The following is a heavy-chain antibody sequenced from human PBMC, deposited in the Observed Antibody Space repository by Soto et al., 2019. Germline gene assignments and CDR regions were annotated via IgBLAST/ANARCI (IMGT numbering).Heavy chain of an antibody. V-gene: IGHV4-30-4*01. D-gene: IGHD3-22*01. CDR3: ARDVVEHYDSPIPFTDY. Sequence: PSETLSLTCTVPGGSISSGDYYWSWIRQPPGKGLEWIGYIYYSGSTYYNPSLKSRVTISVDTSKNQFSLKLSSVTAADTAVYYCARDVVEHYDSPIPFTDYWGQGTLVTVSS. CDR1: GGSISSGDYY. CDR2: IYYSGST. J-gene: IGHJ4*02.